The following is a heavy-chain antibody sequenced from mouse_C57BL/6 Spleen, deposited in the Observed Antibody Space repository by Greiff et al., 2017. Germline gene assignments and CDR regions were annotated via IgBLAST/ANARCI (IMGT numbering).Heavy chain of an antibody. CDR1: GFTFSDYG. Sequence: EVMLVESGGGLVKPGGSLKLSCAASGFTFSDYGMHWVRQAPEKGLEWVAYISSGSSTIYYADTVKGRFTISRDNAKNTLFLQMTSLRSEDTAMYYCALSHYSNYAFAYWGQGTLVTVSA. D-gene: IGHD2-5*01. CDR2: ISSGSSTI. V-gene: IGHV5-17*01. CDR3: ALSHYSNYAFAY. J-gene: IGHJ3*01.